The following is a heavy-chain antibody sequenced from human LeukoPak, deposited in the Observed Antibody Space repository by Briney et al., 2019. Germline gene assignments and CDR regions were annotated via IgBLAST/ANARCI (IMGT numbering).Heavy chain of an antibody. D-gene: IGHD3-10*01. CDR3: ARDWGRFGELLDY. CDR1: GFTFSSYG. J-gene: IGHJ4*02. Sequence: GGSLRLSCAASGFTFSSYGMHWVRQAPGKGLEWVAVIWYDGSNKYYADSVKGRFTISRDNSKNTLYLQMNSLRAGDTAVYYCARDWGRFGELLDYWGQGTLVTVSS. V-gene: IGHV3-33*01. CDR2: IWYDGSNK.